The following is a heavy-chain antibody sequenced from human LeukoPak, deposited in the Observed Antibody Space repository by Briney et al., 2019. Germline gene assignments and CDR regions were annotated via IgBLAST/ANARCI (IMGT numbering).Heavy chain of an antibody. Sequence: PGGSLRLSCAASGFTFSSSWMSWVRQTPGKGLEWVANINQDGTEKYYVDSVKGRFTISRDNAKNSLYLQMNSLRPEDTAVYYCARGGKDKYCSSTTCPFIDYWGQGTMVTVSS. CDR1: GFTFSSSW. V-gene: IGHV3-7*01. CDR2: INQDGTEK. CDR3: ARGGKDKYCSSTTCPFIDY. J-gene: IGHJ4*01. D-gene: IGHD2-2*01.